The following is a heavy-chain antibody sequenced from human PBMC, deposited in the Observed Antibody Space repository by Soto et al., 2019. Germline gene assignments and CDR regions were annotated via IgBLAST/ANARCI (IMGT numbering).Heavy chain of an antibody. CDR3: ARAGRSWRYFFDS. V-gene: IGHV6-1*01. J-gene: IGHJ4*02. D-gene: IGHD6-13*01. CDR2: TYYRSKWYN. CDR1: GDSVSSNSAA. Sequence: SQTLSPTCAISGDSVSSNSAAWNWIRQSPSRGIEWLGRTYYRSKWYNDYAVSVKSRITINPDTSKNQFSLKLRSVTAADSAIYYCARAGRSWRYFFDSWGRGTLVTVSS.